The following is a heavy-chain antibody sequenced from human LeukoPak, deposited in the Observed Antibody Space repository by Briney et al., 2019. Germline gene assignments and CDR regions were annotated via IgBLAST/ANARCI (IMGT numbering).Heavy chain of an antibody. CDR1: GGSFSGYY. D-gene: IGHD5-18*01. CDR3: ARGRRKRYSYGWFCDY. CDR2: INHSGST. Sequence: SETLSLTCAVYGGSFSGYYWSWIRQPPGKGLEWIGEINHSGSTNYNPSLKSRVTISVDTSKNQFSLKLSSVTAADTAVYYCARGRRKRYSYGWFCDYWGQGTLVTVSS. V-gene: IGHV4-34*01. J-gene: IGHJ4*02.